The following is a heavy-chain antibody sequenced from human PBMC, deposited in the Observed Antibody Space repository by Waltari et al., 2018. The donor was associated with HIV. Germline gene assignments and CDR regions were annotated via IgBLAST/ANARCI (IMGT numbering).Heavy chain of an antibody. J-gene: IGHJ4*02. CDR3: ARDLSGYSDY. CDR2: IDEYGGIT. Sequence: EVLLVESGGGLAQPGGSLRLSCAASGFPFSTYWMHWVRQAPGKGLVWVSRIDEYGGITNYADSVEGRFTISRDNAKNTLYLQMNNLRAEDTATYYCARDLSGYSDYWGQGTLVTVSS. V-gene: IGHV3-74*01. CDR1: GFPFSTYW. D-gene: IGHD3-3*01.